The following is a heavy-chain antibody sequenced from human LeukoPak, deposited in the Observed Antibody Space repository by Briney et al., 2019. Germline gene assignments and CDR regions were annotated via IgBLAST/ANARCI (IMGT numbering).Heavy chain of an antibody. D-gene: IGHD5-12*01. CDR3: ARDDATGYSGYDLWWFDP. V-gene: IGHV7-4-1*02. J-gene: IGHJ5*02. CDR2: INTNTGNP. Sequence: GAPVKVSCKASGYTFTSYAMNWVRQAPGQGLEWMGWINTNTGNPTYAQGFTGRFVFSLDTSVSTAYLQISSLKAEDTAVYYCARDDATGYSGYDLWWFDPWGQGTLVTVSS. CDR1: GYTFTSYA.